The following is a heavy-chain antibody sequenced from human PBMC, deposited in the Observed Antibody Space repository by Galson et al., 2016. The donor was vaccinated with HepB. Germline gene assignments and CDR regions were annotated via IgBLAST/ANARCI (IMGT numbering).Heavy chain of an antibody. V-gene: IGHV3-48*04. J-gene: IGHJ6*02. CDR2: ISTNGATI. D-gene: IGHD3-10*01. Sequence: SLRLSCAASGFTFTTHTMNWVRQAPGKGLESISYISTNGATIHYADSVKGRFTVSRDNSKNTVYLQMNSLRVEDTALYYCAKDGYFASGSALYGMDVWGQGTTVTVSS. CDR3: AKDGYFASGSALYGMDV. CDR1: GFTFTTHT.